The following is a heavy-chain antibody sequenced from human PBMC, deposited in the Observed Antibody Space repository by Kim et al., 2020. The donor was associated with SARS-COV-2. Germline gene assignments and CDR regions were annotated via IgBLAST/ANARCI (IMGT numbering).Heavy chain of an antibody. V-gene: IGHV3-33*01. D-gene: IGHD3-9*01. CDR2: IWYDGRDK. J-gene: IGHJ4*02. CDR1: GFIFSRYG. CDR3: ARDAGYDILTGPSDY. Sequence: GGSLRLSCAASGFIFSRYGMHWVRQAPGKGLEWVATIWYDGRDKSYADSVKGRFTISRDYSKNTVHLQMNSLRPEDTAMYYCARDAGYDILTGPSDYWGQGTLVT.